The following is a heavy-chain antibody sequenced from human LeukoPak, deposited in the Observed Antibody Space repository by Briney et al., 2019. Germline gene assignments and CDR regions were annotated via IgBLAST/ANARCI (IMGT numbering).Heavy chain of an antibody. Sequence: PGGSLRLSCAASGFTFISYWLTWVRQAPGKGLEWVANIKQDGSEKYYVGSVKGRFTISRDNAKNSLYLQMNSLRAEDTAVYYCARVQRGYSYNPLGYYYYYMDVWGKGTTVTVPS. J-gene: IGHJ6*03. V-gene: IGHV3-7*01. CDR1: GFTFISYW. CDR2: IKQDGSEK. CDR3: ARVQRGYSYNPLGYYYYYMDV. D-gene: IGHD5-18*01.